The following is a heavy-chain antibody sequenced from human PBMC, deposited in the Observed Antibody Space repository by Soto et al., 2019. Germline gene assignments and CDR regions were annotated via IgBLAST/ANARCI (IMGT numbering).Heavy chain of an antibody. CDR2: INHSGST. CDR1: GGSFSGYY. CDR3: ARFVMNYYGSGPPLNWFDP. D-gene: IGHD3-10*01. Sequence: SETLSLTCAVYGGSFSGYYWSWIRQPPGKGLEWIGEINHSGSTNYNPSLKSRVTISVDTSKNQFSLKLSSVTAADTAVYYCARFVMNYYGSGPPLNWFDPWGQGTLVTVSS. V-gene: IGHV4-34*01. J-gene: IGHJ5*02.